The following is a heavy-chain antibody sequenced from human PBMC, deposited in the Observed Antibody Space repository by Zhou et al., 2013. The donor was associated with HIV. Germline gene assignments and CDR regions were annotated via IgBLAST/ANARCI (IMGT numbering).Heavy chain of an antibody. J-gene: IGHJ6*02. V-gene: IGHV1-18*01. CDR2: INPVSGDT. CDR1: GYSFTSYG. Sequence: QVQLVQSGAEVKKPGASVKVSCKASGYSFTSYGFSWVRQAPGQGLEWMGWINPVSGDTNYAQKFKGRVAMTSDTPTTTASMELSSLRSEDTAVYYCARGQLWSYYYYAMDVWGQGTTVTVSS. CDR3: ARGQLWSYYYYAMDV. D-gene: IGHD5-18*01.